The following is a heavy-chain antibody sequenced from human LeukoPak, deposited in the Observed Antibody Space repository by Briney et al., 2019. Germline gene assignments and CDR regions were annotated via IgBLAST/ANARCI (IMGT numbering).Heavy chain of an antibody. V-gene: IGHV3-23*01. CDR1: GFTFSNYA. Sequence: GGSLRLSCAASGFTFSNYAMSWVRQAPGKGLERVSTISDSGSSTYYADSAKGRFTISRDTSKKTRYLQMRSLRVEDTAIHYCARVPYSDYGSGRSPFMDVWGQGTTVAVSS. J-gene: IGHJ6*01. CDR2: ISDSGSST. CDR3: ARVPYSDYGSGRSPFMDV. D-gene: IGHD3-10*01.